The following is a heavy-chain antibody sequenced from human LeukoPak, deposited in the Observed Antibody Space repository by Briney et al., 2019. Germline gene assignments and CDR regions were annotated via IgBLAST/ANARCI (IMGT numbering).Heavy chain of an antibody. CDR1: GFTFSSYA. V-gene: IGHV3-23*01. D-gene: IGHD4-23*01. CDR2: TSGSGVRT. J-gene: IGHJ6*02. Sequence: AGSLRLSCAASGFTFSSYAMTWVRQAPGKGLEWVSATSGSGVRTDYADSVRGRFTISRDNAKNTLYLQMSSLRAEDTAVYYCAKDNTHGGNSGERAPCALDVWGQGTTVLVSS. CDR3: AKDNTHGGNSGERAPCALDV.